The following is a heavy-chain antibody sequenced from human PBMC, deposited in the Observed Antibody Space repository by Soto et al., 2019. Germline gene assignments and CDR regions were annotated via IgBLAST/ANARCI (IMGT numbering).Heavy chain of an antibody. CDR2: ISGFNDKT. CDR1: GYTFTSTG. J-gene: IGHJ5*01. Sequence: ASVKVSCKASGYTFTSTGISWVRQAPGQGPEWMGWISGFNDKTDYAQKFQGRVTMTADTSTTTAYMEMRSLTSDDTAVYYCARDLDGSGSYYTDSWGHGTLVTVSS. CDR3: ARDLDGSGSYYTDS. D-gene: IGHD3-10*01. V-gene: IGHV1-18*01.